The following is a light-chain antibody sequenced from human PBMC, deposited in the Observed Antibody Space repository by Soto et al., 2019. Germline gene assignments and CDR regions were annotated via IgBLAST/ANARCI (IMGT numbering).Light chain of an antibody. J-gene: IGKJ3*01. Sequence: EIVLTQSPATLSLSPGERATLSCRASQSVSSSLVWYQQKRGQAPRPLIYDASHRDTGIPARFSGSGSGTDFTLTMSSLEPEELAVYNGQQRKNRPECTVGPGTKVH. CDR1: QSVSSS. CDR2: DAS. V-gene: IGKV3-11*01. CDR3: QQRKNRPECT.